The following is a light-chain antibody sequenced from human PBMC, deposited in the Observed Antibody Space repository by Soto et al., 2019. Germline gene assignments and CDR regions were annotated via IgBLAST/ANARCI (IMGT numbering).Light chain of an antibody. CDR3: QQSYTTPRT. J-gene: IGKJ1*01. CDR1: QSVNTY. V-gene: IGKV1-39*01. CDR2: AAS. Sequence: DIQMTQSPSSLSASVGDRVTITCRASQSVNTYLHWYQQKAGQAPKLLIYAASNLQSGVPSRFSGRGSETDFTLTITSLQPEDFATYYCQQSYTTPRTFGQGTKVDIK.